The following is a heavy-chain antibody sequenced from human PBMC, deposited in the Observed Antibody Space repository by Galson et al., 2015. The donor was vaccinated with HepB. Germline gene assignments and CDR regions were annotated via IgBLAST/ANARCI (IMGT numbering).Heavy chain of an antibody. Sequence: SVKVSCKASGYTLTGYYMHWVRQAPGQGLEWMGRINPNSGGTNYAQNFQGRVTLTRDTSISTVYMELSRLRSDDTAVYYCASASRSYHYYYYMDVWGKGTTVTVSS. CDR3: ASASRSYHYYYYMDV. CDR1: GYTLTGYY. CDR2: INPNSGGT. J-gene: IGHJ6*03. V-gene: IGHV1-2*06.